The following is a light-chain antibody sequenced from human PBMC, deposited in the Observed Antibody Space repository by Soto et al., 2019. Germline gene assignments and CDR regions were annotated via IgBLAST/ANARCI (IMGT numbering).Light chain of an antibody. Sequence: EIVMTQSPGTLSLSQGATATLSCRASQSLDSALAWYQQKPGQAPRLLIFGASARPTGIPARISVSGSGTEFTLTISSLRSEDFAVYFCQQYYNWPRTFGQGTKVEI. J-gene: IGKJ1*01. CDR2: GAS. V-gene: IGKV3-15*01. CDR1: QSLDSA. CDR3: QQYYNWPRT.